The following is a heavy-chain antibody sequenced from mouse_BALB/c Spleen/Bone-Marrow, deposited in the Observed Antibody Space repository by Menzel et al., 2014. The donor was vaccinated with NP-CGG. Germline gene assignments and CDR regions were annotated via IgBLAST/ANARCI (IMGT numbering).Heavy chain of an antibody. CDR1: GFNIKDTY. CDR2: IDPANGNT. D-gene: IGHD2-12*01. V-gene: IGHV14-3*02. CDR3: ARYSYGRRGCYFGY. J-gene: IGHJ2*01. Sequence: VQLQQPGAELVKPGASVKLSCTASGFNIKDTYMHWVKQRPERGLEWIGRIDPANGNTKYDPKFQGKATITADTSSNTAYLQLSSLTSEDTAVYYCARYSYGRRGCYFGYWGLGTTRKISS.